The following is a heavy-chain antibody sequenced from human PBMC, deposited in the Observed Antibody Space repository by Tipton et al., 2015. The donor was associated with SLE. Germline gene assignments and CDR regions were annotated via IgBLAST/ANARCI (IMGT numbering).Heavy chain of an antibody. D-gene: IGHD3-9*01. CDR2: INPKSGGT. J-gene: IGHJ4*02. CDR3: ARDIRDWFLSES. Sequence: QLVQSGAEVKKPGASVKVSCQASGYTFTDYYIHWVRQAPGQGLEWMGWINPKSGGTNYAHNFQGRVTMTRDTSISTVHMELNRLKSDDTAVYYCARDIRDWFLSESWGQGALVTVSS. CDR1: GYTFTDYY. V-gene: IGHV1-2*02.